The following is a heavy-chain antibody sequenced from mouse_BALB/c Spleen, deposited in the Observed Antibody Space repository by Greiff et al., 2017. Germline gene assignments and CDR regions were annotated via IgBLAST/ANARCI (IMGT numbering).Heavy chain of an antibody. Sequence: VQLQQSGPGLVAPSQSLSITCTVSGFSLTGYGVNWVRQPPGKGLEWLGMIWGDGSTDYNSALKSRLSISKDNSKSQVFLKMNSLQTDDTARYYCARDHGRNFSWFAYWGQGTLVTVSA. V-gene: IGHV2-6-7*01. CDR2: IWGDGST. J-gene: IGHJ3*01. D-gene: IGHD1-2*01. CDR1: GFSLTGYG. CDR3: ARDHGRNFSWFAY.